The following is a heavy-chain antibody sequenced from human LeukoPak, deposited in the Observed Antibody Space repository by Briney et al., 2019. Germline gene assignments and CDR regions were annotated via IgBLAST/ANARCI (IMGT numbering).Heavy chain of an antibody. J-gene: IGHJ4*02. CDR1: GYSFTTHW. CDR2: IYPGDSDT. CDR3: ARHPNFYGSGGYFDY. D-gene: IGHD3-10*01. V-gene: IGHV5-51*01. Sequence: GESLKISCEASGYSFTTHWIGWVRQMPGKGLEWMGIIYPGDSDTRYSPSFQGQVTISADKSVTTAYLQWSSLKASDTAMYYCARHPNFYGSGGYFDYWGQGTLVTVSS.